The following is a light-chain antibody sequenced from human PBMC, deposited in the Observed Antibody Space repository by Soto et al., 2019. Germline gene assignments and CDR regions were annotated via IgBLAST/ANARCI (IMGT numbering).Light chain of an antibody. J-gene: IGLJ1*01. CDR3: GAWDSSVSAYV. Sequence: QSVMTQPPSVSAAPGQRVTISCSGSSSNIGGNSVSWYQQLPGTAPKLLIYDDDKRPSGIPDRFSGSKSGTSATLGITGFQTGDEAGYYCGAWDSSVSAYVFGTGTKVTVL. CDR2: DDD. CDR1: SSNIGGNS. V-gene: IGLV1-51*01.